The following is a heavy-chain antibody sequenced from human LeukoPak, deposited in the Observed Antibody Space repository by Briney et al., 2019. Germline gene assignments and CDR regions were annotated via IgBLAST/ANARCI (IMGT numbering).Heavy chain of an antibody. CDR3: ARRQYGLAFDY. J-gene: IGHJ4*02. Sequence: PSETLSLTCTVSGGSISSSPYWWGWIRLPQGKGLEWIGTIYYSGSTYYNPSLKSRVTISADTSKNQFSLKLSSVTAADTAVYYCARRQYGLAFDYWGQGTLVTVSS. CDR2: IYYSGST. D-gene: IGHD4-17*01. V-gene: IGHV4-39*01. CDR1: GGSISSSPYW.